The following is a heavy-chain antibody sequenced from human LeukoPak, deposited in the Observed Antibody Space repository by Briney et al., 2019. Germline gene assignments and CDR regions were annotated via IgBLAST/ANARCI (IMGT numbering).Heavy chain of an antibody. D-gene: IGHD3-10*01. CDR3: ARVRGSISDYFDY. CDR2: IIPIFGTA. CDR1: GGTFSSYA. J-gene: IGHJ4*02. V-gene: IGHV1-69*13. Sequence: GASVKVSCKASGGTFSSYAISWVRQAPGQGLEGMGGIIPIFGTANYAQKFQGRVTITADESTSTAYMELSSLRSEDTAVYYCARVRGSISDYFDYWGQGTLVTVSS.